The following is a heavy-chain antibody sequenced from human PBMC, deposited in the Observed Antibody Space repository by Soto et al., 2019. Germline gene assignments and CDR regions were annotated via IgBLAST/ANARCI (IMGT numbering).Heavy chain of an antibody. J-gene: IGHJ6*02. V-gene: IGHV3-48*03. CDR3: ARDHKGGYYYYGMDV. Sequence: GGSLRLSCAASGFTFSSYEMNWVRHAPGKGLEWVSYISSSGSTIYYADSVKGRFTISRDNAKNSLYLQMNSLRAEDTAVYYCARDHKGGYYYYGMDVWGQGTTVTVSS. CDR1: GFTFSSYE. CDR2: ISSSGSTI.